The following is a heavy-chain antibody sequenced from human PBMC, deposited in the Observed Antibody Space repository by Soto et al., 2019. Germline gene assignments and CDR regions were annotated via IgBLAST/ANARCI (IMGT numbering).Heavy chain of an antibody. J-gene: IGHJ1*01. CDR2: IIPVFGRP. Sequence: SVKVSCKASGGTFSSFGISWVRQAPGQGPGWMGGIIPVFGRPNYAQRFRGRLTITADESTNTSYMELIDLTSEDTAVYYCAREASGYDFWGQGTQVTVSS. V-gene: IGHV1-69*13. CDR3: AREASGYDF. D-gene: IGHD5-12*01. CDR1: GGTFSSFG.